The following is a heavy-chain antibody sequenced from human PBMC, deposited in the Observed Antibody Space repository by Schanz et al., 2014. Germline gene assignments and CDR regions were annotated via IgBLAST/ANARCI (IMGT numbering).Heavy chain of an antibody. Sequence: EVQLVESGGGLVQPGGSLRLSCAASGFTFSNYWMTWVRQAPGKGLEWVSALSEGGGGTHYADSVRGRFTISSDSSKNTLYLQMSSLRADDTAVYYCAKAADWPVTRFDPWGQGTLVTASS. D-gene: IGHD3-9*01. J-gene: IGHJ5*02. CDR1: GFTFSNYW. V-gene: IGHV3-23*04. CDR2: LSEGGGGT. CDR3: AKAADWPVTRFDP.